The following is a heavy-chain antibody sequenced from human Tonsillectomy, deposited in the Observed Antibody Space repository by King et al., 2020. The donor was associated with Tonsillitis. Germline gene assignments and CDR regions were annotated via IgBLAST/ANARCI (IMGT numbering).Heavy chain of an antibody. CDR2: INQDGSEK. D-gene: IGHD2-2*01. Sequence: VQLVESGGGLVQPGGSLGLSCAASGFTFSSYWMSWVRQAPGKGLEWVANINQDGSEKYYVDSVKGRFTISRDNVKKSLYLQMNSLRAEDTAVYYCASPNAMTNEGDFDYWGQGTLVTVSS. CDR3: ASPNAMTNEGDFDY. CDR1: GFTFSSYW. V-gene: IGHV3-7*03. J-gene: IGHJ4*02.